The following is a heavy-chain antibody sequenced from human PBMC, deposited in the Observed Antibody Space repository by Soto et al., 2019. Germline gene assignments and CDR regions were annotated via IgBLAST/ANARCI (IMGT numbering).Heavy chain of an antibody. Sequence: GGSLRLSCAASGFTVSSNYMSWVRQAPGKGLEWVSVIYSGGSTYYADSVKGRFTISRDNSKNTLCLQMNSLRAEDTAVYYCASITMRDAFDIWGQGTMVTVSS. J-gene: IGHJ3*02. V-gene: IGHV3-53*01. D-gene: IGHD3-22*01. CDR3: ASITMRDAFDI. CDR2: IYSGGST. CDR1: GFTVSSNY.